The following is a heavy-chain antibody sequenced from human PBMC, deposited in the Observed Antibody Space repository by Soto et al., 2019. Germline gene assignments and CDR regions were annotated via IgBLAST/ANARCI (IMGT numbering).Heavy chain of an antibody. CDR3: ARGEWFEKMDFAMDV. V-gene: IGHV4-59*01. CDR2: IYYSGST. J-gene: IGHJ6*02. Sequence: SETLSLTCTVSGGSISSYYWSWIRQPPGKGLEWIGYIYYSGSTNYNPSLKSRVTISVDTSKNQFSLKLSSVTAADTAVYYCARGEWFEKMDFAMDVWVQGTTVT. D-gene: IGHD3-10*01. CDR1: GGSISSYY.